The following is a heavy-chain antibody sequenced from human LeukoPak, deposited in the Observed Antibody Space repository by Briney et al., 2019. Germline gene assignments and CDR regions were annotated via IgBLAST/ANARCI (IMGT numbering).Heavy chain of an antibody. Sequence: GGSLRLSCAASGFTFSSYAMHWVRQAPGKGLEWVAVISYDGSNKYYADSVKGRFTISRDNAKNSLYLQMNSLRAEDTAVYYCARGYCSGGSCWVSYFDYWGQGTLVTVSS. J-gene: IGHJ4*02. CDR1: GFTFSSYA. CDR2: ISYDGSNK. V-gene: IGHV3-30-3*01. D-gene: IGHD2-15*01. CDR3: ARGYCSGGSCWVSYFDY.